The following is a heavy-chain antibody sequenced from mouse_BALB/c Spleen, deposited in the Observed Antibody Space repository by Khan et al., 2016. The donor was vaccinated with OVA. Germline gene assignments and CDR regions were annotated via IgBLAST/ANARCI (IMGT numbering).Heavy chain of an antibody. J-gene: IGHJ4*01. D-gene: IGHD2-3*01. V-gene: IGHV5-9-3*01. CDR2: ISSGGTYT. CDR3: ARSDGYYGRGAMDY. Sequence: EVELVESGGGLVKPGGSLKVSCAVSGFTLSRYAMSWVHQTPEKRLEWVATISSGGTYTYYPDSVKGRFTISRDNAENTLYLQMSSLRSKDTAMYYCARSDGYYGRGAMDYWGQGTSVTVSS. CDR1: GFTLSRYA.